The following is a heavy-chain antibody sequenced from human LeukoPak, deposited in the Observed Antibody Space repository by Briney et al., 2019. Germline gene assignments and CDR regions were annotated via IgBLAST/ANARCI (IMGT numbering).Heavy chain of an antibody. CDR1: GYTFTSYG. J-gene: IGHJ3*02. D-gene: IGHD1-26*01. CDR3: ASPYRYSGSSVAEADDAFDI. CDR2: ISAYNGNT. Sequence: GASVKVSCKASGYTFTSYGISWVRQAPGQGLEWMGWISAYNGNTNYAQKLQGRVTMTADTSTSTAYMELRSLRSDDTAVYYCASPYRYSGSSVAEADDAFDIWGQGTMVTVSS. V-gene: IGHV1-18*01.